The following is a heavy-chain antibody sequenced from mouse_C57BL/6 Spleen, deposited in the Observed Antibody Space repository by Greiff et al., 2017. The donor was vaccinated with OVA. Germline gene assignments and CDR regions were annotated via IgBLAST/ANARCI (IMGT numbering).Heavy chain of an antibody. J-gene: IGHJ4*01. CDR3: ARRRDYYGPMDY. CDR1: GFTFSDYG. D-gene: IGHD1-1*01. V-gene: IGHV5-17*01. CDR2: ISSGSSTI. Sequence: EVMLVESGGGLVKPGGSLKLSCAASGFTFSDYGMHWVRQAPEKGLEWVAYISSGSSTIYYADTVKGRFTISRDNAKNTLFLQMTSLRSEDTAMYYCARRRDYYGPMDYWGQGTSVTVSS.